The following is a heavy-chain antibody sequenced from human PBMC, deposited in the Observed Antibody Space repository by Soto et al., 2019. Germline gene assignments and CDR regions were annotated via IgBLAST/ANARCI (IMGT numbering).Heavy chain of an antibody. CDR3: ARDIVVRVVIPVGARYGMDV. Sequence: QVQLVESGGGVVQPGRSLRLSCAASGFTFSSYGMHWVRQAPGKGLEWVAVIWYDGSNKYYADSVKGRFTISRDNSKNTLYLQMNSLRAEDTAVYYCARDIVVRVVIPVGARYGMDVWGQGTTVTVSS. V-gene: IGHV3-33*01. CDR2: IWYDGSNK. D-gene: IGHD3-10*01. CDR1: GFTFSSYG. J-gene: IGHJ6*02.